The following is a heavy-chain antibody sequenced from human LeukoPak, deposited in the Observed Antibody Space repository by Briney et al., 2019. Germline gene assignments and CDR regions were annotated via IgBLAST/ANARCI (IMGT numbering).Heavy chain of an antibody. CDR3: AHRLWFGDSDFAY. Sequence: SGPTLVNPTQPLTLTCTFSVFSLSTSGVGVGWIRQPPVKALEGLALINWDDDKRYTPSRKSRLTITKHTPKNHVVLTMTNMDPLDTATYYCAHRLWFGDSDFAYWGQGTLVTVSS. CDR2: INWDDDK. D-gene: IGHD3-10*01. V-gene: IGHV2-5*02. CDR1: VFSLSTSGVG. J-gene: IGHJ4*02.